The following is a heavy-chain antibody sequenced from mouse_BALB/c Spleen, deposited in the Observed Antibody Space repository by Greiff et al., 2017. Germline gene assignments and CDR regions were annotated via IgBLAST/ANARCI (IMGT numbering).Heavy chain of an antibody. D-gene: IGHD2-3*01. CDR3: ARGIYDGYWGYFDV. Sequence: ESGPGLVKPSQSLSLTCTVTGYSITSDYAWNWIRQFPGNKLEWMGYISYSGSTSYNPSLKSRISITRDTSKNQFFLQLNSVTTEDTATYYCARGIYDGYWGYFDVWGAGTTVTVSS. V-gene: IGHV3-2*02. J-gene: IGHJ1*01. CDR2: ISYSGST. CDR1: GYSITSDYA.